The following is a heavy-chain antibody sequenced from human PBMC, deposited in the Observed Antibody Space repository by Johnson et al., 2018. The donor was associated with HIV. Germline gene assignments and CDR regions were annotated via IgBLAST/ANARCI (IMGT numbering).Heavy chain of an antibody. CDR3: AKESAFDI. Sequence: VQLVESGGGLVKPGGSLRLSCAASGFIFSNAWMHWVRQAPGKGLEWVSVMYSGGNTYYADSVRGRFTISRDNSKNTLYLQMNSLRAEDTAVYYCAKESAFDIWGQGTMVTVSS. V-gene: IGHV3-66*01. CDR2: MYSGGNT. J-gene: IGHJ3*02. CDR1: GFIFSNAW.